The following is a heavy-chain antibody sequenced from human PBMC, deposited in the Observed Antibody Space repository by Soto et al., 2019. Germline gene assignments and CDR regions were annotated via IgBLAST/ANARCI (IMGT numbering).Heavy chain of an antibody. D-gene: IGHD3-9*01. V-gene: IGHV1-58*01. J-gene: IGHJ4*02. Sequence: SVKVSCKASGFTFTSSAVQWVRQARGQRLEWIGWIVVGSGNTNYAQKFQERVTITRDTSASTAYMELSSLRSEDTAVYYCARVTGYYYVDYWGQGTLVTVSS. CDR2: IVVGSGNT. CDR1: GFTFTSSA. CDR3: ARVTGYYYVDY.